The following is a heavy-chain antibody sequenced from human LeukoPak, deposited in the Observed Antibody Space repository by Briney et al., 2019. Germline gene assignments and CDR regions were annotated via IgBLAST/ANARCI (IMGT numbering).Heavy chain of an antibody. CDR3: AKGVVSDY. Sequence: GGSLRLSCAASRFTFSSYGMHWVRQAPGKGLEWVSSISSSSSYIYYADSVKGRFTISRDNSKNTLYLQMNSLRAEDTAVYYCAKGVVSDYWGQGTLVTVSS. D-gene: IGHD2-21*01. V-gene: IGHV3-21*04. J-gene: IGHJ4*02. CDR2: ISSSSSYI. CDR1: RFTFSSYG.